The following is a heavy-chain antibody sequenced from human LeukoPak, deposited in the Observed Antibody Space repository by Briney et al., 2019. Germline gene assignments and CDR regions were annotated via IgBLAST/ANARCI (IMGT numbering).Heavy chain of an antibody. Sequence: SETLSLTCVVSGNSISSNYWWSWVRQSPGEGPEWIGEIFHDGSTNYNPSPESRLTMSVDKSKNHFSLELTSVTAADTAVYYCTREVNYDSSGMWGQGTMVIVSS. J-gene: IGHJ3*01. CDR2: IFHDGST. V-gene: IGHV4-4*02. CDR1: GNSISSNYW. D-gene: IGHD3-22*01. CDR3: TREVNYDSSGM.